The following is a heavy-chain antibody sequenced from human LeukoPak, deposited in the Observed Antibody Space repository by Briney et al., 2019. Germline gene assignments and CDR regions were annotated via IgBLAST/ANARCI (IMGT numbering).Heavy chain of an antibody. V-gene: IGHV5-10-1*01. J-gene: IGHJ3*02. CDR2: IDPSDSYI. Sequence: GEPLQISCKGSGYSYTNYWISWVRQMPGKGLEWMGRIDPSDSYINHSPSFQGHVSISADKSVSTAYLQWSSLKASDTAMYYCATSPGAFDIWGQGTMVTVSS. CDR3: ATSPGAFDI. CDR1: GYSYTNYW.